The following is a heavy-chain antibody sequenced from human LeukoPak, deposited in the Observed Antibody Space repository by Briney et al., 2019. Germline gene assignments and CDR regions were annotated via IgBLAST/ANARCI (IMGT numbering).Heavy chain of an antibody. CDR1: GFTFDDYT. CDR3: AKDNGRVGSYYFDY. D-gene: IGHD3-10*01. V-gene: IGHV3-43*01. Sequence: GGSLRLSCAASGFTFDDYTMHWVRQAPGKGLEWVSLISWDGGSTYYADSVEGRFTISRDNSKNSLYLQMNSLRTEDTALYYCAKDNGRVGSYYFDYWGQGTLVTVSS. J-gene: IGHJ4*02. CDR2: ISWDGGST.